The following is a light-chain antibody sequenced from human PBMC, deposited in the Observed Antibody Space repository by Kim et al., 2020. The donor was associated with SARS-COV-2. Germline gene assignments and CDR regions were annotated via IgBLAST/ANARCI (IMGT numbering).Light chain of an antibody. CDR2: GNN. J-gene: IGLJ2*01. CDR1: SRTTFY. Sequence: VALGQTVRITCQGDSRTTFYATEYQHKPGQAPVLVMYGNNYRPTVIPDRFSAPKSGNTASLTITRAQAEDEADYHCDTRDSSGNHLFGGGTKVTVL. CDR3: DTRDSSGNHL. V-gene: IGLV3-19*01.